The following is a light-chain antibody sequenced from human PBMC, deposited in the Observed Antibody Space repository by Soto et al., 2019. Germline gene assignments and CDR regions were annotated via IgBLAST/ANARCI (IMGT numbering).Light chain of an antibody. J-gene: IGKJ1*01. V-gene: IGKV1-5*01. CDR2: DAS. Sequence: DIQLTQSPSTLSASEGDRVTIACRASQSLDRRLAWYQQKPGKAPKLLIYDASTLESGVSSRLSGSGSGTEFTLIINDLQPDDLATYFCQQYKSYSTFGQGTKVDI. CDR1: QSLDRR. CDR3: QQYKSYST.